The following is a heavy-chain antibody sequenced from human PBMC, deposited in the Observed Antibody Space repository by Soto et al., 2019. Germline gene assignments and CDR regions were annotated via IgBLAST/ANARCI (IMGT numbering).Heavy chain of an antibody. D-gene: IGHD6-19*01. CDR2: TYYSGST. Sequence: SETLSLTCTVSGGSISSGDYYWSWLRQPPGKGLEYIGYTYYSGSTYYNPSLKSRITISVDTSKSQFSLRLSSVTAADTAVYYCARERKAVRLPNHYGRDVWGKGTTVTVPS. V-gene: IGHV4-30-4*01. J-gene: IGHJ6*04. CDR3: ARERKAVRLPNHYGRDV. CDR1: GGSISSGDYY.